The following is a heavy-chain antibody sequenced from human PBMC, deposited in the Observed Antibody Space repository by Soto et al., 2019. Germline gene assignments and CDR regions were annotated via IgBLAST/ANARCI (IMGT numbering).Heavy chain of an antibody. V-gene: IGHV3-64*01. Sequence: GGSLRLSCAASGFTFSSYAMHWVRQAPGKGLEYVSAISSNGGSTYYANSVKGRFTISRDNSKNTLYLQMGSLRAEDMAVYYCAGDPTSQYCSGGSCYPYMDVWGKGTTVTVSS. CDR1: GFTFSSYA. CDR2: ISSNGGST. J-gene: IGHJ6*03. CDR3: AGDPTSQYCSGGSCYPYMDV. D-gene: IGHD2-15*01.